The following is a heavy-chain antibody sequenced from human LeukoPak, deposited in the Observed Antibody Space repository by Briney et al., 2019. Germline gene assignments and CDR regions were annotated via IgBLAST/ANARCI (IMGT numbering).Heavy chain of an antibody. Sequence: GGSLRLSCAASGFTFSSYGMHWVRQAPGKGLEWVAVISYDGSNKYFADSVKGRFTISRDNSKNTLYLQMISLKPEDTAVYYCARDIDGYNDLDYWGQGTLVTVSS. V-gene: IGHV3-30*03. CDR2: ISYDGSNK. J-gene: IGHJ4*02. CDR1: GFTFSSYG. D-gene: IGHD5-24*01. CDR3: ARDIDGYNDLDY.